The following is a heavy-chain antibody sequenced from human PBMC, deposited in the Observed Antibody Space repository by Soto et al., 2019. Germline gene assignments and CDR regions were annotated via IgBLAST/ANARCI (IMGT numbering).Heavy chain of an antibody. CDR1: GFTFSSYG. V-gene: IGHV3-33*01. J-gene: IGHJ6*02. CDR3: ARDSSLRSYYYYGMDV. CDR2: IWYDGSNK. D-gene: IGHD3-3*01. Sequence: GGSLRLSCAASGFTFSSYGMHWVRQAPGKGLEWVAVIWYDGSNKYYADSVKGRFTISRDNSKNTLYLQMNSLRAEDTAVYYCARDSSLRSYYYYGMDVWGQGTTVTVSS.